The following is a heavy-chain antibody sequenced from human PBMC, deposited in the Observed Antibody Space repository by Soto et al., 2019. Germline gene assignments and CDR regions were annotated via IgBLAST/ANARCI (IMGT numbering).Heavy chain of an antibody. CDR1: GFTFSSYG. D-gene: IGHD3-22*01. CDR3: AREEVYDSRGKYYFDY. CDR2: IWYDGSNK. V-gene: IGHV3-33*01. J-gene: IGHJ4*02. Sequence: QVQLVESGGGVVQPGRSLRLSCAASGFTFSSYGMHWVRQAPGKGLEWVAVIWYDGSNKYYADSVKGRFTISRDNSKNTLYLQMNSLRAEDTAVYYCAREEVYDSRGKYYFDYWGQGTLVTVSS.